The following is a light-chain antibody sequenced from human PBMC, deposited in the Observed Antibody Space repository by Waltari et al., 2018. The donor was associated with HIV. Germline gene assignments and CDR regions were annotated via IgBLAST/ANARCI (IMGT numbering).Light chain of an antibody. CDR2: DVS. V-gene: IGLV2-14*01. CDR1: SSDVGGYNY. Sequence: QSALTQPASVSGSPGQSITISCTGTSSDVGGYNYVSWYQQHPGKAPKLMVYDVSNRPSGVSNRFAGSKSGTTASVTISGLQAEDEADYYCSSYTRSSTHVVFGGGTKLTVL. CDR3: SSYTRSSTHVV. J-gene: IGLJ2*01.